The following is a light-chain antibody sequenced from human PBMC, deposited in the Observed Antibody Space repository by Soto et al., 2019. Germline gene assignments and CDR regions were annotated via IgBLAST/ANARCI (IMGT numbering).Light chain of an antibody. J-gene: IGLJ1*01. CDR3: QSYDNSLSGSYV. CDR2: EDT. V-gene: IGLV1-40*01. Sequence: QCALTQPPSVSGAPGEGVTISCTGSSSNIGAGYEVHWYQQLPGTSPKLLIYEDTDRPSGVPDRFSGSKSGTSASLAITGLLAEDEADYYCQSYDNSLSGSYVFGTGTKVTVL. CDR1: SSNIGAGYE.